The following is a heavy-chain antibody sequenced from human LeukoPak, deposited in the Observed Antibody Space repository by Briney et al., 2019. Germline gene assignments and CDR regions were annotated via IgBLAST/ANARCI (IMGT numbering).Heavy chain of an antibody. Sequence: PGGSLRLSCAASGFTFSSYGMHWVRQAPGKGLEWVAVISYDGSNKYYADSVKGRFTISRDNSKNTLYLQMNSLRAEDTAVYYCVKDYGESYWGQGTLVTVSS. V-gene: IGHV3-30*18. CDR2: ISYDGSNK. J-gene: IGHJ4*02. CDR3: VKDYGESY. D-gene: IGHD4-17*01. CDR1: GFTFSSYG.